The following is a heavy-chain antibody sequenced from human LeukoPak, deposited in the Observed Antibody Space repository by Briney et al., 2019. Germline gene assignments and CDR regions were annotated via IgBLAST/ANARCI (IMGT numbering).Heavy chain of an antibody. J-gene: IGHJ5*02. CDR2: LYYSGST. CDR1: GDSISSTNDY. CDR3: ARLTIFEPFDP. V-gene: IGHV4-39*01. Sequence: PSETLSLTCTVSGDSISSTNDYWAWIRQSPGKGLEWIGSLYYSGSTYNNPSLKYRVTISVDTSKNQFSLKLNSVTAADTAVYYCARLTIFEPFDPWGQGTLVTVSS. D-gene: IGHD3-3*01.